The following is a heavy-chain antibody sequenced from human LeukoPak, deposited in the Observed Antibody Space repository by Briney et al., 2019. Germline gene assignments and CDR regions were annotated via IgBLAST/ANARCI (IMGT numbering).Heavy chain of an antibody. Sequence: SETLPLTCAVYGGSFSGYYWSWIRQPPGKGLEWIGEINHSGSTNYNPSLKSRVTISVDTSKNQFSLKLSSVTAADTAVYYCAGGPKGTSYDSSGYYFDYWGQGTLVTVSS. J-gene: IGHJ4*02. D-gene: IGHD3-22*01. V-gene: IGHV4-34*01. CDR3: AGGPKGTSYDSSGYYFDY. CDR2: INHSGST. CDR1: GGSFSGYY.